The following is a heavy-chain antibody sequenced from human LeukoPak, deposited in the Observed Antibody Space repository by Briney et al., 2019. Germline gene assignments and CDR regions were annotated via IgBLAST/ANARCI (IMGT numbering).Heavy chain of an antibody. CDR1: GGTFSSYA. Sequence: ASVKVSCKASGGTFSSYAISWVRQAPGQGLEWMGGIIPIFGTATYAQKFQGRVTITADKSTSTAYMELSSLRSEDTAVYYCARDISNSAARLDPWGQGTLVTVSS. J-gene: IGHJ5*02. V-gene: IGHV1-69*06. CDR2: IIPIFGTA. CDR3: ARDISNSAARLDP. D-gene: IGHD5-18*01.